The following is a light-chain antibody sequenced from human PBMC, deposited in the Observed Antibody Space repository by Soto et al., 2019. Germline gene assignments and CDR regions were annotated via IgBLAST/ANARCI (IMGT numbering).Light chain of an antibody. Sequence: QSALTQPRSVSGSPGQSVAISCAGTSGDVGGYNYVSWYQHHPGKAPKLIISDVTQRQSGVPDRFSGSKSGNTASLTISGLQADDEADYYCCSYAGDYTVVFGGGTKLTVL. CDR3: CSYAGDYTVV. J-gene: IGLJ2*01. CDR1: SGDVGGYNY. V-gene: IGLV2-11*01. CDR2: DVT.